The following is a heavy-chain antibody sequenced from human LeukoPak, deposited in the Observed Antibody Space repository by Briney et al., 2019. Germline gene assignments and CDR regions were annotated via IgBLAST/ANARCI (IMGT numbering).Heavy chain of an antibody. J-gene: IGHJ4*02. D-gene: IGHD2-21*02. CDR3: AKALRPRASGHEYLDFGIVTASDY. V-gene: IGHV1-46*01. CDR1: GYSFMNYY. Sequence: ASVKVSCTASGYSFMNYYIQWVRQAPGQGLEWMAIINPSSGFANYAEKFQGRVTLTTDTSASTVSMSLSSLSSEDSGMYYCAKALRPRASGHEYLDFGIVTASDYWGQGTLVTVSS. CDR2: INPSSGFA.